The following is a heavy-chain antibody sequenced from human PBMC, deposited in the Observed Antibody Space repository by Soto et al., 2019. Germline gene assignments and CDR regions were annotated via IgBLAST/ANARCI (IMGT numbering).Heavy chain of an antibody. CDR1: GGSISSSNW. V-gene: IGHV4-4*02. D-gene: IGHD3-16*01. J-gene: IGHJ4*02. CDR2: IYHSGST. CDR3: AREGEHLGGY. Sequence: QVQLQESGPGLVKPSGTLSLTCAVSGGSISSSNWWSWVRQPPGKGLEWIGEIYHSGSTNYNPSRRXXVXIXXDKSKRQFSLKLSSVAAADRAVYSCAREGEHLGGYWGQGTLVTVSS.